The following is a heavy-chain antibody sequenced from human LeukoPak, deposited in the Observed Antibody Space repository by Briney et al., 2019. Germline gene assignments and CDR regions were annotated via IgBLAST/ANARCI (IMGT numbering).Heavy chain of an antibody. CDR3: ARDSRVGATNDAFDI. Sequence: SVKVSCKASGGTFSSYAISWVRQAPGQGLEWMGGIIPIFGTANYAQKFQGRVTMTRDMSTSTVYMELSSLRSEDTAVYYCARDSRVGATNDAFDIWGQGTMVTVSS. V-gene: IGHV1-69*05. CDR2: IIPIFGTA. CDR1: GGTFSSYA. J-gene: IGHJ3*02. D-gene: IGHD1-26*01.